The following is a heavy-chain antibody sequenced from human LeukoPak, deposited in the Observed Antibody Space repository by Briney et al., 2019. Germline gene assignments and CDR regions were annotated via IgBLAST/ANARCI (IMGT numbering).Heavy chain of an antibody. J-gene: IGHJ4*02. CDR3: AKERSSSLGDHFDY. Sequence: GGSLRLSCAASGFSFSDYNMNWVRQAPGKALEWVSSITTTGTYIFYGDSVKGRFTISRDNAKNSLYLQMNSLRAEDTALYYCAKERSSSLGDHFDYWGQGTLVTVSS. CDR1: GFSFSDYN. D-gene: IGHD6-13*01. CDR2: ITTTGTYI. V-gene: IGHV3-21*04.